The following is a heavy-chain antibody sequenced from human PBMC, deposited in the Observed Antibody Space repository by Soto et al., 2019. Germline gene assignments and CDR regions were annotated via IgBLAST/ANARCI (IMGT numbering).Heavy chain of an antibody. Sequence: ASVKVSCKASGYTFTSYGISWVRQAPGQGLEWMGWISAYNGNTNYAQKLQGRVTMTTDTSTSTAYMELRSLRSDDTAVYYCARDTRTYYYGSGSYENWFDPWGQGTLVTVSS. V-gene: IGHV1-18*01. CDR3: ARDTRTYYYGSGSYENWFDP. CDR1: GYTFTSYG. CDR2: ISAYNGNT. D-gene: IGHD3-10*01. J-gene: IGHJ5*02.